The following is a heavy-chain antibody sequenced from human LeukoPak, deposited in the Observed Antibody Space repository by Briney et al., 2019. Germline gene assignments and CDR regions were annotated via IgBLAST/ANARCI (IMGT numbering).Heavy chain of an antibody. CDR2: VYSDGST. CDR3: AKDRDTGSGAYSWGYFDY. CDR1: GFTFSDYY. J-gene: IGHJ4*02. Sequence: GGSLRLSCAASGFTFSDYYMSWIRQAPGKGLEWVSVVYSDGSTYYADSVKGRFTIYRDISKNMLYLQMNSLRAEDTAVYYCAKDRDTGSGAYSWGYFDYWGQGTLVTVSS. V-gene: IGHV3-66*01. D-gene: IGHD5-18*01.